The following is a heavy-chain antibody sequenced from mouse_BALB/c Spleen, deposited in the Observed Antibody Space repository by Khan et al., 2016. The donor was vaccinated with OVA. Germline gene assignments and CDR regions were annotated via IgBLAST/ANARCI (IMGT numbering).Heavy chain of an antibody. D-gene: IGHD1-2*01. V-gene: IGHV1-22*01. Sequence: EVQLQQSGPELVKPGASVKISCKTSGYTFTEYTMHWVKQSPGKSLEWIGRINPNNGGTSYNQKFKGKATLSVDKSSSTAYLELRSLTSEDSAVYYCARRDYCGYYVFFDVWGEGTTVTVSS. J-gene: IGHJ1*01. CDR3: ARRDYCGYYVFFDV. CDR1: GYTFTEYT. CDR2: INPNNGGT.